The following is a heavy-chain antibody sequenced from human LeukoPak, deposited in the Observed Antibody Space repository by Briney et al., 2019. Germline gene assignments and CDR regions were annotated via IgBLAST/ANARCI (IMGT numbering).Heavy chain of an antibody. D-gene: IGHD3-22*01. V-gene: IGHV1-8*01. J-gene: IGHJ6*02. Sequence: ASVKVSCKASGYTFTSYDINWVRQAPGQGLEWMGWMNPNSGNTDYAQKFQGRVTMTSNTSISTAYMELSSLRSEDTAVYYCARLGDSSGYYGMDVWGQGTTVTVSS. CDR2: MNPNSGNT. CDR3: ARLGDSSGYYGMDV. CDR1: GYTFTSYD.